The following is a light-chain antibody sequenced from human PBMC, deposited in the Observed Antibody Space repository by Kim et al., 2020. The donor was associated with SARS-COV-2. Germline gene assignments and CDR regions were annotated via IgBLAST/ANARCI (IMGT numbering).Light chain of an antibody. V-gene: IGLV2-11*01. J-gene: IGLJ1*01. CDR1: SSDVGGYNY. CDR2: DVS. CDR3: CSYAGSYTLYV. Sequence: QSALTQPRSVSGSPGQSVTISCTGTSSDVGGYNYVSWYQQLPGKAPKLMIYDVSKRPSGVPDRFSGSKSGNTASLTISGLQAEDEADYYCCSYAGSYTLYVFGTGTKVTVL.